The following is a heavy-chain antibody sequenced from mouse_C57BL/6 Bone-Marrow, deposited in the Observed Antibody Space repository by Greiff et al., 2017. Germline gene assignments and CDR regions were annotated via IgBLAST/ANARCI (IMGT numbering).Heavy chain of an antibody. CDR2: ISSGGDSI. J-gene: IGHJ2*01. V-gene: IGHV5-9-1*02. CDR1: GFTFSSYA. Sequence: EVKLVESGEGLVQPGGSLKLSCAASGFTFSSYAMSWVRQTPEKRLEWVAYISSGGDSIYYADPVKGRFTISRDNARNTLYLQMSSLKSEDTAMYYCTRGWAPRSYFDYGGQGTTLTVSS. CDR3: TRGWAPRSYFDY. D-gene: IGHD2-3*01.